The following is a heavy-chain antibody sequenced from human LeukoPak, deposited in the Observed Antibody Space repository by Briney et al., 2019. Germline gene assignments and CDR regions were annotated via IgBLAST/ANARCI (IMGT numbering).Heavy chain of an antibody. CDR3: ARSTHRDADAFDI. CDR2: INPSGGST. D-gene: IGHD2-2*01. J-gene: IGHJ3*02. Sequence: ASVKVSCKASGYTFTNYYIHWVRQAPGQGLEWMGIINPSGGSTTYAQKFQGRVTMTRDKSTSTVYMELRSLRSDDTAVYYCARSTHRDADAFDIWGQGTMVTVSS. V-gene: IGHV1-46*01. CDR1: GYTFTNYY.